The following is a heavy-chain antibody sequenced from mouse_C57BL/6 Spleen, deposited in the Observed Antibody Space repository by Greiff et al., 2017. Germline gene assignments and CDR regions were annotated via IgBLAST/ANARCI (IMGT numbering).Heavy chain of an antibody. J-gene: IGHJ1*03. CDR1: GYSITSGYY. D-gene: IGHD2-5*01. V-gene: IGHV3-6*01. Sequence: ESGPGLVKPSQSLSLTCSVTGYSITSGYYWNWIRQFPGNKLEWMGYISYDGSNNYNPSLKNRISITRDTSKNQFFLKLNSVTTEDTATYYCARNYYSNYGYFDVWGTGTTVTVSS. CDR3: ARNYYSNYGYFDV. CDR2: ISYDGSN.